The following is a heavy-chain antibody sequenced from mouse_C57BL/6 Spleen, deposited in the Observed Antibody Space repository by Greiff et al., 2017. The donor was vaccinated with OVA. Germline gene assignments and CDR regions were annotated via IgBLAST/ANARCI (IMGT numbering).Heavy chain of an antibody. CDR1: GFTFSDYY. CDR2: ISNGGGST. J-gene: IGHJ4*01. Sequence: EVKLMESGGGLVQPGGSLKLSCAASGFTFSDYYMYWVRQTPEKRLEWVAYISNGGGSTYYQDTVKGRFTISRDNAKTTLYLQMSRLKSEDTAMYYCARHRRDYYAMDYWGQGTAVTVSS. CDR3: ARHRRDYYAMDY. V-gene: IGHV5-12*01.